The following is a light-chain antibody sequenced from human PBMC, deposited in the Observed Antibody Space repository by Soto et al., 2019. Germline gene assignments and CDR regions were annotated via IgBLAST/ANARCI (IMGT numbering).Light chain of an antibody. CDR2: DTS. J-gene: IGKJ1*01. V-gene: IGKV3-15*01. Sequence: EIVVTQSPATLSVSPGERVTLSCRASQSVSSSLAWYQQRPGQAPRLLIYDTSTRAAGISARFSGSGSGTEFTLTISSLQSEDFAVYYCQHYGSSPETFGQGTKVEIK. CDR3: QHYGSSPET. CDR1: QSVSSS.